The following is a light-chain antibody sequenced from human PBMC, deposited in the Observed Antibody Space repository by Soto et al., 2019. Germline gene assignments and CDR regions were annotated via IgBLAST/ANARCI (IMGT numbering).Light chain of an antibody. CDR3: QQRRNWPPLT. V-gene: IGKV3-11*01. CDR2: DAS. CDR1: QSVSSY. Sequence: EIVFTQSPATLSFSPLEIATLSCRASQSVSSYLAWYQQKPGQAPRPLIYDASNRATGIPARFSGSGSGTDFTLTISSLEPEDFAVYYCQQRRNWPPLTFGGGTKVDIK. J-gene: IGKJ4*01.